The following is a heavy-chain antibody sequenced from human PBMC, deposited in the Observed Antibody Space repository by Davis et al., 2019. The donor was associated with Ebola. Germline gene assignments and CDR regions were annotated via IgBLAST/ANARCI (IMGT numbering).Heavy chain of an antibody. V-gene: IGHV1-69*05. CDR3: ARDRYNWNDFDY. Sequence: SVKVSCKASGCTFSSYAISWVRQAPGQGLEWMGGIIPIFGTANYAQKFQGRVTMTTDTSTSTAYMELRSLKSDDTAVYYCARDRYNWNDFDYWGQGTLVTVSS. CDR1: GCTFSSYA. CDR2: IIPIFGTA. D-gene: IGHD1-20*01. J-gene: IGHJ4*02.